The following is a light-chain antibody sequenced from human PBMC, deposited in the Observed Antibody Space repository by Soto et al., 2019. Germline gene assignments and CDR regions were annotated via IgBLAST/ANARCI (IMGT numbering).Light chain of an antibody. CDR2: DVS. J-gene: IGLJ1*01. V-gene: IGLV2-14*01. CDR3: NSYSSSTTLYL. Sequence: QSGLTQPAPRSGSPGQSITISCTGTSTEVGGYNHVSWYQQHPGKAPKLMISDVSNRPSGVSIRFSGSKSGNTASLTISGLQAEDEADYYCNSYSSSTTLYLFGTRTKVTVL. CDR1: STEVGGYNH.